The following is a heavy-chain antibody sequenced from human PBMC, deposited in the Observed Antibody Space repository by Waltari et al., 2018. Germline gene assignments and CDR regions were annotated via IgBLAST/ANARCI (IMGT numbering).Heavy chain of an antibody. D-gene: IGHD3-10*01. J-gene: IGHJ5*02. CDR3: ARGVSWVRGVMGWFDP. CDR2: IYYSGST. V-gene: IGHV4-59*01. CDR1: GGSISSYY. Sequence: QVQLQESGPGLVKPSEPLSLTCTVSGGSISSYYWSWIRQPPGKGLEWIGYIYYSGSTNYNPSLKSRVTISVDTSKNQFSLKLSSVTAADTAVYYCARGVSWVRGVMGWFDPWGQGTLVTVSS.